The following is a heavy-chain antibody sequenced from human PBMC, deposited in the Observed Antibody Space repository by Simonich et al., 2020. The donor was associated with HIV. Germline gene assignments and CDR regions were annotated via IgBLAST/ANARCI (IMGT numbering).Heavy chain of an antibody. CDR1: GGSFSVYY. J-gene: IGHJ3*02. V-gene: IGHV4-34*01. CDR2: INHSGTT. D-gene: IGHD4-4*01. CDR3: ATTINYEDAFDI. Sequence: QVQLQQWGAGLLKPSETLSLTCAVYGGSFSVYYWSWIPQPPGKGLEVIGEINHSGTTNYNPSLKSRVTISVDTAKNQFSLKLSSVTAADTAVYYCATTINYEDAFDIWGQGTMVTVSS.